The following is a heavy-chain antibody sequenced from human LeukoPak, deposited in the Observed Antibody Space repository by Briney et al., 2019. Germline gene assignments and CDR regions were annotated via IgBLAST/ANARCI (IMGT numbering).Heavy chain of an antibody. Sequence: GGSLRLACAASGFTFSSYAMNWVRQAPGKGLEWVSYISSSSSTIYYADSVKGRFTISRDNAENSLYLQMNSLTAEDTAVYYCARARDAYNYYDYWGQGTLVTGSS. D-gene: IGHD5-24*01. V-gene: IGHV3-48*01. J-gene: IGHJ4*02. CDR1: GFTFSSYA. CDR3: ARARDAYNYYDY. CDR2: ISSSSSTI.